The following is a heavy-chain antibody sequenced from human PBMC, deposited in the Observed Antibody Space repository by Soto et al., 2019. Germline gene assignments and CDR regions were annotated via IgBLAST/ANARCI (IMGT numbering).Heavy chain of an antibody. V-gene: IGHV5-51*01. CDR2: IFPSDSDT. J-gene: IGHJ6*02. CDR3: ASRNYGDFFAMDV. CDR1: EGQFTDYF. D-gene: IGHD3-16*01. Sequence: RIWYRVSEGQFTDYFFAWLRPMPGKGLEWMGIIFPSDSDTRYSPSFQGQVTISADKSISAAYLQWSSLKASDTAMYFCASRNYGDFFAMDVWGQGNTVPGSS.